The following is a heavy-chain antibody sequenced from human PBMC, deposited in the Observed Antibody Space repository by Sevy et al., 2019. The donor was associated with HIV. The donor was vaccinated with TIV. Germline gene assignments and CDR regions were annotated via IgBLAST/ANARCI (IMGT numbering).Heavy chain of an antibody. Sequence: GGSLRLSCAASGFTFDDYAMHWVRQAPGKGLEWVSGISWNSGSIGYADSVKGRFTISRDNAKNSLYLQMNSLRAEDTALYYCAKDRYSSSSSYDYWGQGTLVTVSS. CDR3: AKDRYSSSSSYDY. CDR2: ISWNSGSI. D-gene: IGHD6-6*01. V-gene: IGHV3-9*01. J-gene: IGHJ4*02. CDR1: GFTFDDYA.